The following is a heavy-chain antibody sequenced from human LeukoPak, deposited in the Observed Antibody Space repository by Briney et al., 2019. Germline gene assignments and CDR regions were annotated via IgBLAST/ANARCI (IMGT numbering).Heavy chain of an antibody. CDR3: AKIAAMTTVTTVY. D-gene: IGHD4-17*01. CDR2: INHSGSN. CDR1: GGSFSGYY. Sequence: SETLSLTCAVYGGSFSGYYWSWIRQPPGKGLEWIGEINHSGSNNYNPPLKSQFTLSVNTSKTQFSLKLSSVAAANTAVYYGAKIAAMTTVTTVYWGQGTLVTVSS. J-gene: IGHJ4*02. V-gene: IGHV4-34*01.